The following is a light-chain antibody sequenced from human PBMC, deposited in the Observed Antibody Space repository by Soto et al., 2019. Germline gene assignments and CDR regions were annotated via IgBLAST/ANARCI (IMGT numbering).Light chain of an antibody. CDR2: DVN. V-gene: IGLV2-11*01. J-gene: IGLJ2*01. CDR1: ISDVGGYEY. CDR3: CSYAGTYTPVV. Sequence: QSAPTQPRSVSGSPGQSVIISCTGTISDVGGYEYVSWFQQSPDKAPKLIIYDVNNRPSGVPDRFSGSKSGNTASLTISGLQAEDEADYYCCSYAGTYTPVVFGGGTKVTVL.